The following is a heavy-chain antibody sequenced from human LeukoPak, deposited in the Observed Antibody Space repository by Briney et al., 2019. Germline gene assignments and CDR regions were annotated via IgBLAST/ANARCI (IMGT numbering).Heavy chain of an antibody. CDR1: GFTVSSNY. Sequence: HPGGSLRLSCAASGFTVSSNYMSWVRQAPGEGLEWVSVIFGGGSTYYPDSVKGRFAISRDNSKNTLYLQMNSLRAEDTAVYYCARDRSGSYRRTLDYWGQGTLVTVSS. CDR3: ARDRSGSYRRTLDY. J-gene: IGHJ4*02. V-gene: IGHV3-66*01. CDR2: IFGGGST. D-gene: IGHD1-26*01.